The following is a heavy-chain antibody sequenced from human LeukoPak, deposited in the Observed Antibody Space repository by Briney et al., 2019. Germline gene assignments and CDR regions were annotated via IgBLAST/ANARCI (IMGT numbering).Heavy chain of an antibody. CDR2: ISSSSSYI. V-gene: IGHV3-21*01. J-gene: IGHJ6*02. CDR3: ARDPALYQSPYYYYGMDV. Sequence: PGGSLRLSCAASGFTFSSYSMNWVRQAPGKGLEWVSSISSSSSYIYYADSVKGRFTISGDNAKNSLYLQMNSLRAEDTAVYYCARDPALYQSPYYYYGMDVWGQGTTVTVSS. CDR1: GFTFSSYS. D-gene: IGHD2-2*01.